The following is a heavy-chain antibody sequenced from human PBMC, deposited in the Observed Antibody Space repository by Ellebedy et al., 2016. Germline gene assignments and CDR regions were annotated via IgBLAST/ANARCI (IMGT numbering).Heavy chain of an antibody. J-gene: IGHJ3*02. D-gene: IGHD5-18*01. CDR2: IYHSGST. Sequence: SETLSLTXAVSGGSISSGGYSWSWIRQPPGKGLEWIGYIYHSGSTYYNPSLKSRVTISVDRSKNQFSLKLSSVTAADTAVYYCARGGYSYEGDAFDIWGQGTMVTVSS. V-gene: IGHV4-30-2*01. CDR1: GGSISSGGYS. CDR3: ARGGYSYEGDAFDI.